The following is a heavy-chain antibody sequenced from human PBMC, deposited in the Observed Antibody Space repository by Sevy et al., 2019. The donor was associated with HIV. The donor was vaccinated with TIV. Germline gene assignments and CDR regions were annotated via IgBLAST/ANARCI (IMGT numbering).Heavy chain of an antibody. CDR2: IYYSGST. CDR1: GGSISSSSYY. CDR3: ARHRGGIVVVDY. J-gene: IGHJ4*02. Sequence: SETLSLTCTVSGGSISSSSYYWGWIRQPPGKGLEWIGSIYYSGSTYYHPSLKSRVTISVDTSKNQFSLKLSSVTAADTAVYYCARHRGGIVVVDYWGQGTLVTVSS. D-gene: IGHD2-21*01. V-gene: IGHV4-39*01.